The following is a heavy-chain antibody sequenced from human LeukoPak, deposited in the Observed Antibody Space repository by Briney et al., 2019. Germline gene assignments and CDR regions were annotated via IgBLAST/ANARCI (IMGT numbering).Heavy chain of an antibody. CDR2: IIPIFGTA. V-gene: IGHV1-69*05. Sequence: SVKVSCKASGGTFSSYAISWVRQAPGQGLEWMGGIIPIFGTANYAQKFQGRVTITTDESTSTAYMELSSLRSEDTAVYYCKRDDFWSGQDAFDIWGQGTMVTVSS. D-gene: IGHD3-3*01. CDR3: KRDDFWSGQDAFDI. CDR1: GGTFSSYA. J-gene: IGHJ3*02.